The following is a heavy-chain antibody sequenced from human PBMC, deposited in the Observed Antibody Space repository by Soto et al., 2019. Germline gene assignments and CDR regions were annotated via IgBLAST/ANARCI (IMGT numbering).Heavy chain of an antibody. J-gene: IGHJ6*02. CDR2: IIPTFGTA. CDR3: AREVYCSGGSCYSPVNYYYYGMDV. D-gene: IGHD2-15*01. Sequence: SVKVSCKASGGTFSSYAISWVRQAPGQGLEWMGGIIPTFGTANYAQKFQGRVTITADKSTSTAYMELSSLRSEDTAVYYCAREVYCSGGSCYSPVNYYYYGMDVWGQGTTVTVSS. V-gene: IGHV1-69*06. CDR1: GGTFSSYA.